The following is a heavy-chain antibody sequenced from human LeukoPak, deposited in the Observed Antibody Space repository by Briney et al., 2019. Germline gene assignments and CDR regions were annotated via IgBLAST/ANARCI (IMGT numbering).Heavy chain of an antibody. CDR2: INPSGGST. Sequence: EASVKVSRKASGYTFTSYYMHWVRQAPGQGLEWMGIINPSGGSTSYAQKFQGRVTMTRDTSTSTVYMELSSLRSEDTAVYYCARDRLITDYGGWFDPWGQGTLVTVSS. D-gene: IGHD4-23*01. J-gene: IGHJ5*02. CDR3: ARDRLITDYGGWFDP. V-gene: IGHV1-46*01. CDR1: GYTFTSYY.